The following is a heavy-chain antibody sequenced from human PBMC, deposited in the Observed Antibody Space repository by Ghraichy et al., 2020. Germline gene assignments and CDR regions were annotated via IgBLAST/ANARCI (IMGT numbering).Heavy chain of an antibody. J-gene: IGHJ4*02. CDR1: GVSITSFY. CDR3: ARRHGYSGSMDY. CDR2: GHHSGSA. D-gene: IGHD5-12*01. Sequence: SETLSLTCTVSGVSITSFYWSWIRQSPGKGLQWVGYGHHSGSAYYSRSLKSRVTISVDTSKRQFSLRLTSLTAADTGVYYCARRHGYSGSMDYWGQGTLVSVSS. V-gene: IGHV4-59*01.